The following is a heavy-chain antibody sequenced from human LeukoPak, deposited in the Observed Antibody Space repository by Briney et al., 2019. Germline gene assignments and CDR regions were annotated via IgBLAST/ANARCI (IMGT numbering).Heavy chain of an antibody. CDR2: INPSAGGT. V-gene: IGHV1-2*02. D-gene: IGHD6-13*01. J-gene: IGHJ4*02. CDR1: GYTLSSYD. Sequence: ASVKVSCKASGYTLSSYDMHWVRQAPGQGLEWMAIINPSAGGTNYAQKFQGRVTMTRDTSISTAYMELSRLRSDDTAVYYCARVGPGIAAAFGYWGQGTLVTVSS. CDR3: ARVGPGIAAAFGY.